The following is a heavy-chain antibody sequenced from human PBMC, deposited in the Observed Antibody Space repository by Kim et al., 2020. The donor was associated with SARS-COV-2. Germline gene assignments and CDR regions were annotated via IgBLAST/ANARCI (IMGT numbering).Heavy chain of an antibody. CDR1: GFTFSSYS. CDR3: ATPAGDYYYYGMVV. Sequence: GGSLRLSCAASGFTFSSYSMNWVHQAPGKGLEWVSSISSSSSYIYYADSVKGRFTISRDNAKNSLYLQMNSLRAEDTAVYYCATPAGDYYYYGMVVWGQGTTVTVSS. CDR2: ISSSSSYI. D-gene: IGHD2-2*01. J-gene: IGHJ6*02. V-gene: IGHV3-21*01.